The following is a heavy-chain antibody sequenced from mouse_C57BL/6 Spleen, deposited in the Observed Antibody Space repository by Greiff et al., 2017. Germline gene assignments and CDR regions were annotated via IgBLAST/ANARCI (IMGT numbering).Heavy chain of an antibody. D-gene: IGHD1-1*01. CDR2: IDPSDSYT. CDR1: GYTFTSYW. V-gene: IGHV1-59*01. CDR3: ANLFYAMDY. J-gene: IGHJ4*01. Sequence: VQLQQPGAELVRPGTSVKLSCKASGYTFTSYWMHWVKQRPGQGLEWIGVIDPSDSYTNYNQKFKGKATLTVDTSSSTAYMQLSSLTSEDSAVYYCANLFYAMDYWGQGTSVTVSS.